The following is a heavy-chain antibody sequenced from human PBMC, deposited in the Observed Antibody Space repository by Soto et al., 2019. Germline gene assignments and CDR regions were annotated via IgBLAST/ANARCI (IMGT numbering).Heavy chain of an antibody. J-gene: IGHJ4*02. CDR1: GGSISSGGYY. V-gene: IGHV4-31*03. CDR3: ARERIAARTYYIDY. CDR2: IYYSGST. Sequence: SETLSLTCTVSGGSISSGGYYWSWIRQHPGKGLEWIGYIYYSGSTYYNPSLKSRVTISVDTSKNQFSLKLSSVTAADTAVYYCARERIAARTYYIDYWGQGTLVTVSS. D-gene: IGHD6-6*01.